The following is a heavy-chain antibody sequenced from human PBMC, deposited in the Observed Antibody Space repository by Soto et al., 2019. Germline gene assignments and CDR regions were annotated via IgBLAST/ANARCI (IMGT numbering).Heavy chain of an antibody. CDR2: IYYSGNT. CDR3: ARIPVDNYMTYWFDP. V-gene: IGHV4-61*08. Sequence: SETLSLTCTVSGDSVTSGDYYWSWIRQPPGKGLEWIGYIYYSGNTNYSPSLKSRVAISLDTSHNQFSLKLSSVTAADTAVYFCARIPVDNYMTYWFDPWGQGTMVTVSS. CDR1: GDSVTSGDYY. J-gene: IGHJ5*01. D-gene: IGHD1-20*01.